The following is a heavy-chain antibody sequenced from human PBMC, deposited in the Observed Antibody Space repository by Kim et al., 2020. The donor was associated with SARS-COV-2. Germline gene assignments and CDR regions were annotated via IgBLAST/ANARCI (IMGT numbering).Heavy chain of an antibody. V-gene: IGHV3-30*18. CDR2: ISYDGSNK. CDR3: AKGAGMDV. J-gene: IGHJ6*02. CDR1: GFTFSSYG. Sequence: GGSLRLSCAASGFTFSSYGMHWVRQAPGKGLEWVAVISYDGSNKYYADSVKGRFTISRDNSKNTLYLQMNSLRAEDTAVYYCAKGAGMDVWGQGTTVTVSS.